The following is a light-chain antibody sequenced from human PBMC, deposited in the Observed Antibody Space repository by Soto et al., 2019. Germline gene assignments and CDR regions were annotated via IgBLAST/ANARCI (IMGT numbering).Light chain of an antibody. Sequence: DIVMTQSPLSLPVTPGEPASISCRSSQSLLHSNGYNYLDWHQQKPGQSPQLLIYLGSNRASGVPDRFSGSGSGTDFTMKISRVEADDVGVYYCMQPLQSWTFGQGTKVDIK. J-gene: IGKJ1*01. CDR3: MQPLQSWT. V-gene: IGKV2-28*01. CDR2: LGS. CDR1: QSLLHSNGYNY.